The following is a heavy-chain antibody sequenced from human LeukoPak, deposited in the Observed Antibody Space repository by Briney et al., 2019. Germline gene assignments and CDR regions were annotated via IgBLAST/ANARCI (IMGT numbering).Heavy chain of an antibody. D-gene: IGHD7-27*01. V-gene: IGHV3-23*01. CDR3: AIDPNWGIHY. CDR1: GFTFSTYT. Sequence: PGESLRLSCAASGFTFSTYTMYWVRQPPGKGLEWVSIIGGSGGDIHYADSVKGRFTISRDNSKNTLYLQMNSLRVEDTAIYYCAIDPNWGIHYWGQGVLVTVSS. CDR2: IGGSGGDI. J-gene: IGHJ4*02.